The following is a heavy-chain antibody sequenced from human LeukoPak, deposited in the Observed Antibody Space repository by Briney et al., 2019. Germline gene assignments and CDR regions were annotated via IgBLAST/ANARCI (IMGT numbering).Heavy chain of an antibody. D-gene: IGHD3-3*01. Sequence: GGSLRLSCAASGFTFSSYAMHWVRQAPGKGLEWVAVISYDGSNKYYADSVKGRFTISRDNSKNTLYLQMNSLRAEDTAVYYCAKNYDFRSGYSEPLDYWGQGTLVTVSS. CDR3: AKNYDFRSGYSEPLDY. CDR2: ISYDGSNK. J-gene: IGHJ4*02. CDR1: GFTFSSYA. V-gene: IGHV3-30-3*01.